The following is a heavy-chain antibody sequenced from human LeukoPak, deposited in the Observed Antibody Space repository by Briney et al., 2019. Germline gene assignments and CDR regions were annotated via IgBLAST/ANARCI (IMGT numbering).Heavy chain of an antibody. Sequence: GRSLRLSCAASGFNFYSYTMTWVRQAPGKGLEWVSCISGSGGSTYYADSVKGRFTISRDNEKYTLYLRMKSLGVEDTAMYYCAKGALRGYSAPGVFDMWGHGTKVTVSA. D-gene: IGHD5-12*01. CDR2: ISGSGGST. J-gene: IGHJ3*02. V-gene: IGHV3-23*01. CDR3: AKGALRGYSAPGVFDM. CDR1: GFNFYSYT.